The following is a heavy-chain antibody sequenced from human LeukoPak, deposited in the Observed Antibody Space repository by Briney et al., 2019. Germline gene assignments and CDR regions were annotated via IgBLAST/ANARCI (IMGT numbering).Heavy chain of an antibody. CDR1: GGSISSGSYY. CDR2: IYTSGST. Sequence: SETLSPTCTVSGGSISSGSYYWSWIRQPAGKGLEWIGRIYTSGSTNYNPSLKSRVTISVDTSKNQFSLKLSSVTAADTAVYYCARVPIAVAARGYWGQGTLVTVSS. CDR3: ARVPIAVAARGY. J-gene: IGHJ4*02. D-gene: IGHD6-19*01. V-gene: IGHV4-61*02.